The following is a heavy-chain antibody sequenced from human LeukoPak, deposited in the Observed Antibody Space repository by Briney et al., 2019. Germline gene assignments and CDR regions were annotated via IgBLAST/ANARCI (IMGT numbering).Heavy chain of an antibody. CDR2: IKQDGSEK. Sequence: GGSLRLSCAASGFTFSSYWMSWVRQAPGKGLEWVANIKQDGSEKYYVDSVKGRFTISRDNAKNSLYLQMNSLRAEDTAVYYCARDSNSGWHHYYYYMDVWGKGTTVTVSS. J-gene: IGHJ6*03. D-gene: IGHD1-26*01. V-gene: IGHV3-7*01. CDR3: ARDSNSGWHHYYYYMDV. CDR1: GFTFSSYW.